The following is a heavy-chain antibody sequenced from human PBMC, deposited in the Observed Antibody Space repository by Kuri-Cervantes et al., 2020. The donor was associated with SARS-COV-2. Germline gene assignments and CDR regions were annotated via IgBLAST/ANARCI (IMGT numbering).Heavy chain of an antibody. Sequence: LRLPGTVSGGSISSGDYYWSWIRQPPGEGLEWIGYIYYSGSTYYNPSLKSRVTISVDTSKNQFSLKLSSVTAADTAVYYCARDNGDFWSGASLPGYWGQGTLVTVSS. J-gene: IGHJ4*02. CDR1: GGSISSGDYY. CDR2: IYYSGST. V-gene: IGHV4-30-4*08. CDR3: ARDNGDFWSGASLPGY. D-gene: IGHD3-3*01.